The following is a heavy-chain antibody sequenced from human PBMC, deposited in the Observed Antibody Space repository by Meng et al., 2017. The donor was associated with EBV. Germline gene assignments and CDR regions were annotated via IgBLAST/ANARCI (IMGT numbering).Heavy chain of an antibody. J-gene: IGHJ4*02. CDR3: ASESGRGFTPDY. D-gene: IGHD3-10*01. V-gene: IGHV1-69*01. Sequence: QGRLVPSGAEGRKPGSSVKVSCKTSGGTFRSDAISWVRQAPGQGLEWMGGLIPMSDAPHYAQKFQGRVTITAVESTSTHYMDLSGLRSEDTAVYYCASESGRGFTPDYWGQGTLVTVS. CDR2: LIPMSDAP. CDR1: GGTFRSDA.